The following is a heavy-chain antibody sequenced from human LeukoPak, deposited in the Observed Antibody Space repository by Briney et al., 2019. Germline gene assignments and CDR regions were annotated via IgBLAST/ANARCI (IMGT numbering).Heavy chain of an antibody. Sequence: GSLRLSCAGSGFTFRNYAMTWVRQAPGKGLEWVSIISDSGGDTKHADSVKGRFTISRDNSKNILYLQMNSLTAEDTAVYYCAKGQGAYCGDDCSGRILDHWGQGTLVTVSS. V-gene: IGHV3-23*01. D-gene: IGHD2-21*02. CDR1: GFTFRNYA. CDR2: ISDSGGDT. CDR3: AKGQGAYCGDDCSGRILDH. J-gene: IGHJ4*02.